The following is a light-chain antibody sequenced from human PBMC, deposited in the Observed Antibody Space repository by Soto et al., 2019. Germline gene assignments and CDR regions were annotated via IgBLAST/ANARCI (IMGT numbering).Light chain of an antibody. CDR3: QQRSNWPIT. V-gene: IGKV3D-20*02. CDR1: QNVPSSY. J-gene: IGKJ5*01. Sequence: VLTQSPGTLSLSSGEKANLSRRVSQNVPSSYLAWYQQKPGQAPRLLIFGASSRATGIPARFSGSGSGTDFTLTISSLEPEDFAVYYCQQRSNWPITCGQGTRLEIK. CDR2: GAS.